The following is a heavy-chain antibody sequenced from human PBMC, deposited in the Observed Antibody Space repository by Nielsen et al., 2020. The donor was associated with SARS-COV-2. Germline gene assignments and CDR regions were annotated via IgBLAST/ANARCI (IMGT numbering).Heavy chain of an antibody. CDR2: INPSGGST. J-gene: IGHJ4*02. Sequence: ASVKVSCKASGYTFTSYYMHWVRQAPGQGLEWMGKINPSGGSTSYAQKFQGRVTTTRDTSTSTVYMELSSLRSEDTAVYYCASPREGRGYSYGLDYWGQGTLVTVSS. CDR1: GYTFTSYY. CDR3: ASPREGRGYSYGLDY. D-gene: IGHD5-18*01. V-gene: IGHV1-46*01.